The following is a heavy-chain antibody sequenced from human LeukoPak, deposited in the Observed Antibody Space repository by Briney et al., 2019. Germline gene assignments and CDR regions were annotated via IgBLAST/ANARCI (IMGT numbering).Heavy chain of an antibody. D-gene: IGHD3-16*01. V-gene: IGHV3-23*01. J-gene: IGHJ4*02. CDR1: GFTFSIYP. CDR3: AKDLFGGPARAYFDY. CDR2: ISGSGAYA. Sequence: PEGSLRLSCAASGFTFSIYPMTWVRQAPGKGLEWVSSISGSGAYAYYANSVKGRFIASRDNSKNTLFLQMNSLRAEDTAVYYCAKDLFGGPARAYFDYWGRGTLVTVSS.